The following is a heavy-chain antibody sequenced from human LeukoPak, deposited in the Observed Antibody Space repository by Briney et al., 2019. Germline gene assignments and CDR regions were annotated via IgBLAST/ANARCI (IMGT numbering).Heavy chain of an antibody. D-gene: IGHD1-20*01. Sequence: GGSLRLSCAVSEFTVSSNYMSWVRQAPGRGLEWVSVLYAGGNTYYADSVRGRFTISRDNSKNTLFLQMTSLRVDDTAVYYCARGVITGTSHGSGYWGQGTLVTVSS. V-gene: IGHV3-66*01. CDR1: EFTVSSNY. CDR3: ARGVITGTSHGSGY. CDR2: LYAGGNT. J-gene: IGHJ4*02.